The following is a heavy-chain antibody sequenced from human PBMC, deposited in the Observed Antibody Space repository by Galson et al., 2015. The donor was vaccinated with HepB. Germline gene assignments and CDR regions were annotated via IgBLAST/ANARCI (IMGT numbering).Heavy chain of an antibody. Sequence: SVKVPCKASGYTFTSYYMHWVRQAPGQGLEWMGIINPSGGSTSYAQKFQGRVTMTRDTSTSTVYMELSSLRSEDTAVYYCASGPIKNSSGYPFDYWGQGTLVTVSS. CDR2: INPSGGST. CDR3: ASGPIKNSSGYPFDY. CDR1: GYTFTSYY. D-gene: IGHD3-22*01. V-gene: IGHV1-46*01. J-gene: IGHJ4*02.